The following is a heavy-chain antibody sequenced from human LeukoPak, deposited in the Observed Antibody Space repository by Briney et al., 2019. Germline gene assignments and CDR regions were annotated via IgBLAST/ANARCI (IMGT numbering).Heavy chain of an antibody. D-gene: IGHD3-22*01. Sequence: SETLSLTCTVSGGSISSSSYYWGWIRQPPGKGLEWIGSIYYSGSTYYNPSLKSRVTISVDTSKNQFSLKLSSVTAADTAVYYCARYDSSGYPDYWGQGTLVTVS. J-gene: IGHJ4*02. CDR2: IYYSGST. V-gene: IGHV4-39*01. CDR3: ARYDSSGYPDY. CDR1: GGSISSSSYY.